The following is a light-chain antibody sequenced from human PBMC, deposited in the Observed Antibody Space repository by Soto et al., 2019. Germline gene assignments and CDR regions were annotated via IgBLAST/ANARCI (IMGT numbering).Light chain of an antibody. V-gene: IGLV1-44*01. Sequence: QSVLTQPPSSSGTPGQRVTISCSGSSSNIGSNTVNWYQQLPGTAPKLLIYSNNQRPSGVPDRFSGSKSGTSASLAISGLQSVDEADYYCAAWDDSLNGVVFGGGTKLNVL. J-gene: IGLJ2*01. CDR1: SSNIGSNT. CDR2: SNN. CDR3: AAWDDSLNGVV.